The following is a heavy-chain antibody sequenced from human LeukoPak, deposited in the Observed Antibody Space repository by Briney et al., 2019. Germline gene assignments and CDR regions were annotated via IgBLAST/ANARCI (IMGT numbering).Heavy chain of an antibody. CDR2: ISYDGSNK. V-gene: IGHV3-30*03. J-gene: IGHJ4*02. CDR1: GFTFSSYG. Sequence: GRSLRLSCAASGFTFSSYGMHWVRQAPGKGLEWVAVISYDGSNKYYADSVKGRFTISRDNSKNTLYLQMNSLRAEDTAVYYCASSGYYVYWGQGTLVTVSS. D-gene: IGHD3-22*01. CDR3: ASSGYYVY.